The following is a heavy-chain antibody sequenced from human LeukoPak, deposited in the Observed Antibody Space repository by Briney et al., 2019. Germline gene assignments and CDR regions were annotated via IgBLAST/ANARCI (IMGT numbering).Heavy chain of an antibody. CDR1: GFTFISYG. CDR3: ARERSPAPPDAFDI. Sequence: GGSLRLSCATSGFTFISYGMHWVRQAPGKGLEWVAVVSYDGSNEYSADSVKDRFTISRDNSKTTLYLQLNSLTAEDTAVYYCARERSPAPPDAFDIWGQGTMVTVSS. V-gene: IGHV3-30*19. J-gene: IGHJ3*02. CDR2: VSYDGSNE. D-gene: IGHD2-2*01.